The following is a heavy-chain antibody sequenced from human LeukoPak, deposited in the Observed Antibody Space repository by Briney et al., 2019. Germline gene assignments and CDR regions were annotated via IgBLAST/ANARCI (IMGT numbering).Heavy chain of an antibody. CDR2: ISSNGGST. J-gene: IGHJ6*03. D-gene: IGHD3-22*01. V-gene: IGHV3-64*01. Sequence: GGSLRLSCAASGFTFSSYAMHWVRQAPGKGLEYVSAISSNGGSTYYANSVKGRFTISRDNSKNTLYLQMGSLRAEDVAVYYCARVARDSSGSYYYYYYYMDVWGKGTTVTASS. CDR3: ARVARDSSGSYYYYYYYMDV. CDR1: GFTFSSYA.